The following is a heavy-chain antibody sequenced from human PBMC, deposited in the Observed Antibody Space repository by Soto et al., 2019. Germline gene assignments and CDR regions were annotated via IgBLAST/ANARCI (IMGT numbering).Heavy chain of an antibody. CDR2: IIPIFGTA. D-gene: IGHD6-13*01. J-gene: IGHJ5*02. Sequence: SVKVSCKASGGTFSSYAISWVRQAPGQGLEWMGGIIPIFGTANYAQKFQGRVTITADESTSTAYMELSSLRSEDTAVYYCARAGNSSSWSRPTDYNWFDPWGQGTLVTVSS. CDR1: GGTFSSYA. V-gene: IGHV1-69*13. CDR3: ARAGNSSSWSRPTDYNWFDP.